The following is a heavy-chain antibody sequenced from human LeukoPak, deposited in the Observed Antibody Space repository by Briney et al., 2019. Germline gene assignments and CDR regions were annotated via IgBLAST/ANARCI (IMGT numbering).Heavy chain of an antibody. J-gene: IGHJ3*02. CDR1: GFTFSSYE. CDR3: AVLLKIYYYGSGDDI. D-gene: IGHD3-10*01. CDR2: ISSSGSTI. Sequence: GRSLRLSCAASGFTFSSYEMNWVRSAPGKGLEWVSYISSSGSTIYYADSVKGRFTISRDNAKNSLYLQMNSLRDEDTAVYYCAVLLKIYYYGSGDDIWGQGTMVTVSS. V-gene: IGHV3-48*03.